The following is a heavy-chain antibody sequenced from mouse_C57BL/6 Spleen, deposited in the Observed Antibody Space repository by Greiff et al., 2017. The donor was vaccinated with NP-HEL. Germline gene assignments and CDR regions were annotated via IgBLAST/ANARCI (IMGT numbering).Heavy chain of an antibody. J-gene: IGHJ2*01. D-gene: IGHD2-5*01. V-gene: IGHV1-81*01. CDR3: ARGDGSNYNY. CDR1: GYTFTSYG. Sequence: VQLQQSGAELARPGASVKLSCKASGYTFTSYGISWVKQRTGQGLEWIGEIYPRSGNTYYNEKFKGMATLTADKSSSTAYMELRRLTYEDSAVYFGARGDGSNYNYWGQGTTLTVSS. CDR2: IYPRSGNT.